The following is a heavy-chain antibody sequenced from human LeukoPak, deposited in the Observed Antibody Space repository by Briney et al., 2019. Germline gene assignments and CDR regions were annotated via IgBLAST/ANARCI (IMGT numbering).Heavy chain of an antibody. Sequence: ASVKVSCKASGYTFKSYGISWVRQAPGQGLEWMGWISAYNGNTNYAQKLQGRVTMTTDTSTSTAYMELRSLRSDDTAVYYCARDPHPYYDFWSGYSVWFDPWGQGTLVTVSS. D-gene: IGHD3-3*01. J-gene: IGHJ5*02. V-gene: IGHV1-18*01. CDR2: ISAYNGNT. CDR3: ARDPHPYYDFWSGYSVWFDP. CDR1: GYTFKSYG.